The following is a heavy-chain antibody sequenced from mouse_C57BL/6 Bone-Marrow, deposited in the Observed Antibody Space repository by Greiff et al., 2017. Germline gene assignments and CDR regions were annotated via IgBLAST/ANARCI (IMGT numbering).Heavy chain of an antibody. CDR1: GYTFTSYG. D-gene: IGHD2-1*01. Sequence: VQLQQSGAELARPGASVKLSCTASGYTFTSYGISWVKQRTGQGLEWIGEIYTRSGNTYYNETVKGNATLTADKSSSTAYMDLRSLKSEDSAVYFCAREGLPYFDYWGQGTTLTVSS. CDR2: IYTRSGNT. J-gene: IGHJ2*01. V-gene: IGHV1-81*01. CDR3: AREGLPYFDY.